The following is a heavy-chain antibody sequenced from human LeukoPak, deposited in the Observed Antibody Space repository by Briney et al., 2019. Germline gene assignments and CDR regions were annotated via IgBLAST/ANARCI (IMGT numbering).Heavy chain of an antibody. CDR3: VRDADGKGS. D-gene: IGHD6-13*01. CDR1: GFTFSTYT. V-gene: IGHV3-21*01. J-gene: IGHJ5*02. Sequence: GGSLRLSCAASGFTFSTYTMNWVRQAPGKGLEWVSTISSSSTFIYYADSLKGRFTISRDNAKNSLFLQMNSLRAEDMAVYYCVRDADGKGSWGQGTLVTVSS. CDR2: ISSSSTFI.